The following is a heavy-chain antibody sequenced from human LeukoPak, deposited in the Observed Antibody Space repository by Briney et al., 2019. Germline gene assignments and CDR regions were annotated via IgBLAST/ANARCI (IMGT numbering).Heavy chain of an antibody. Sequence: ASVKVSCTVSGYTLTELSIHWVRQAPGKGLEWMGGFDPEDGETIYAQKFQGRVTMTEDTSTSTAYKAVSSLRSDDTAVYYCAREVRESNYYDYYMVVWGKGTTVTISS. J-gene: IGHJ6*03. D-gene: IGHD3-10*01. V-gene: IGHV1-24*01. CDR1: GYTLTELS. CDR3: AREVRESNYYDYYMVV. CDR2: FDPEDGET.